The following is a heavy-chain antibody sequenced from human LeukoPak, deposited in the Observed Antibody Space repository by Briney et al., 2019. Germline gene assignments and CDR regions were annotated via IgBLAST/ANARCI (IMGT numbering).Heavy chain of an antibody. J-gene: IGHJ6*02. CDR2: MNTNTGKA. Sequence: ASVKVSCKPSGYDFSIYTLNWVRQVPGQGPEWMGWMNTNTGKATYAQDFRGRFVFSFDSSVSTAYLEITSLKAADTAIYYCAREEGGLDVWGQGTTVIVSS. CDR1: GYDFSIYT. CDR3: AREEGGLDV. V-gene: IGHV7-4-1*02.